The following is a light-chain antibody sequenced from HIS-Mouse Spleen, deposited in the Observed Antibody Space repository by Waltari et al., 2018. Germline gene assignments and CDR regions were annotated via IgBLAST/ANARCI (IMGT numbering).Light chain of an antibody. CDR3: QVWDSSSDHVV. CDR2: DDS. J-gene: IGLJ2*01. CDR1: NMGSKS. Sequence: SYVLTQPPSVSVAPGQTARMNGGGNNMGSKSVHWYQQKPGQAPVLVVYDDSDRPSGIPERFSGSNSGNTATLTISRVEAGDEADYYCQVWDSSSDHVVFGGGTKLTVL. V-gene: IGLV3-21*02.